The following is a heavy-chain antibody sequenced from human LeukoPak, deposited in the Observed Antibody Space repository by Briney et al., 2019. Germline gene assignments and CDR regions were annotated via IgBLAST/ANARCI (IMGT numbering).Heavy chain of an antibody. V-gene: IGHV4-59*08. CDR1: GFTFSSYA. CDR2: IYYSGST. CDR3: ARYRRGYSYRGFDY. D-gene: IGHD5-18*01. J-gene: IGHJ4*02. Sequence: LSCAASGFTFSSYAISSVRQAPGRGLGWVGYIYYSGSTNYNPSLKSRVTISVDTSKNQFSLKLSSVTAADTAVYYCARYRRGYSYRGFDYWGQGTLVTVSS.